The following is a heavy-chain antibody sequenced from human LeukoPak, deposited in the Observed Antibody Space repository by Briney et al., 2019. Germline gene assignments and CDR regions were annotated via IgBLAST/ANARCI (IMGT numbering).Heavy chain of an antibody. Sequence: SETLSLTCTVSGGSISSYYWSWIRQPPGKGLEWVGYIYYSGSTNYNPSLKSRVTISVDTSKNQFSLKLSSVTAADTAVYYCARAGYSGYYLSYYYYMDVWGKGTTVTISS. D-gene: IGHD5-12*01. V-gene: IGHV4-59*01. J-gene: IGHJ6*03. CDR2: IYYSGST. CDR1: GGSISSYY. CDR3: ARAGYSGYYLSYYYYMDV.